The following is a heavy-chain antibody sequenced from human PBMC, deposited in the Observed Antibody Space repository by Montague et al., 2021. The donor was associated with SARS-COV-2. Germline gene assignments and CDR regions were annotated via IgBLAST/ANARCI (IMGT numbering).Heavy chain of an antibody. D-gene: IGHD3-10*01. CDR3: ASFTMVRGAPGYGMDV. CDR2: ISTRSTYT. CDR1: GFTFSDCY. Sequence: SLGLSLSASGFTFSDCYMTWIRQAPGKGLEWLSYISTRSTYTNYADSVKGRFTISRDDAKNSLYLQMNSLRAEDTAVYYCASFTMVRGAPGYGMDVWGQGTTVTVSS. J-gene: IGHJ6*02. V-gene: IGHV3-11*03.